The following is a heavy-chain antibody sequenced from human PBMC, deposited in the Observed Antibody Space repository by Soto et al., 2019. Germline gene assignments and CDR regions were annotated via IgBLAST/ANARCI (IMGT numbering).Heavy chain of an antibody. CDR2: IIPIFGTA. Sequence: ASVKVSCKASGGTFSSYAISWVRQAPGQGLEWMGGIIPIFGTANYAQKFQGRVTITADESTSTAYMELSSLRSEDTAVYYCASLSVVVTATGSWDYWGQGTLVTVSS. D-gene: IGHD2-21*02. CDR1: GGTFSSYA. V-gene: IGHV1-69*13. CDR3: ASLSVVVTATGSWDY. J-gene: IGHJ4*02.